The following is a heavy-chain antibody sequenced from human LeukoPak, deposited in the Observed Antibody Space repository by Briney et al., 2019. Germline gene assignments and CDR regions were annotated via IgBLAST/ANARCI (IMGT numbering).Heavy chain of an antibody. D-gene: IGHD6-19*01. CDR2: IIPIFGTA. CDR1: GGTFSSYA. CDR3: ARGGSGSGWSNYYYYYMDV. Sequence: ASVKVSCKASGGTFSSYAISWVRQAPGQGLEWTGGIIPIFGTANYAQKFQGRVTITADESTSTAYMELSSLRSEDTAVYYCARGGSGSGWSNYYYYYMDVWGKGTTVTISS. J-gene: IGHJ6*03. V-gene: IGHV1-69*13.